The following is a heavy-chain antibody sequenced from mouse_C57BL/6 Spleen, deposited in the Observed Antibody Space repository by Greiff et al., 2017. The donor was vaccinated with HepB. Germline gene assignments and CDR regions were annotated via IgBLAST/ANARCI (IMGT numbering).Heavy chain of an antibody. D-gene: IGHD1-1*01. J-gene: IGHJ3*01. CDR1: GYSFTDYN. CDR2: INPNYGTT. V-gene: IGHV1-39*01. Sequence: EVKLVESGPELVKPGASVKISCKASGYSFTDYNMNWVKQSNGKSLEWIGVINPNYGTTSYNQKFKGKATLTVDQSSSTAYMQLNSLTSEDSAVYCCARGYYGSSQAWFAYWGQGTLVTVSA. CDR3: ARGYYGSSQAWFAY.